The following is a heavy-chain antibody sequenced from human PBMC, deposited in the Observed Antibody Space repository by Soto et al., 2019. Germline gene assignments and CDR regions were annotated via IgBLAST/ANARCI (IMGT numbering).Heavy chain of an antibody. D-gene: IGHD3-3*01. CDR3: AREVTVFGVIIPPPMDV. Sequence: GGSLRLSCAASGFNFGVFGMHWVRRAPGKGLEWLSVLSYEGSEEYYADSVRGRFTISRDNSKKTLFLQMNSLRAEDTGVYYCAREVTVFGVIIPPPMDVWGQGTTVTVSS. V-gene: IGHV3-33*05. CDR2: LSYEGSEE. CDR1: GFNFGVFG. J-gene: IGHJ6*02.